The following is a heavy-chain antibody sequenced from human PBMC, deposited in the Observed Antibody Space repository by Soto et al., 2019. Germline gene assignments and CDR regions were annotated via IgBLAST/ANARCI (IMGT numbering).Heavy chain of an antibody. Sequence: QLQLQESGPGLVKPSETLSLTCTVSGGSISSSSYYWGWIRQPPGKGREWIGSIYYSGSTYYNPSLMSRVTISVDTSKNQFSLKLSSVTAADTAVYYCANEQKRFLEWLHWFDPWGQGTLVTVSS. CDR2: IYYSGST. V-gene: IGHV4-39*01. D-gene: IGHD3-3*01. CDR3: ANEQKRFLEWLHWFDP. CDR1: GGSISSSSYY. J-gene: IGHJ5*02.